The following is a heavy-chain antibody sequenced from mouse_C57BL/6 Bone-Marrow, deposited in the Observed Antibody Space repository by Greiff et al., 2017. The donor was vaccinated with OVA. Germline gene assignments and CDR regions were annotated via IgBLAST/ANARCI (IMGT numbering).Heavy chain of an antibody. CDR1: ESEFPSHD. CDR3: ARRGNYYGSSYDWYFDV. Sequence: EVHLVESGGGLVQPGESLKLSCESHESEFPSHDMSWVRKTPEKRLELVAAINRDGGSTSYPDTMERRFIIARDNTKKTLYLQMSSLRSEDTALYYCARRGNYYGSSYDWYFDVWGTGTTVTVSS. CDR2: INRDGGST. J-gene: IGHJ1*03. V-gene: IGHV5-2*01. D-gene: IGHD1-1*01.